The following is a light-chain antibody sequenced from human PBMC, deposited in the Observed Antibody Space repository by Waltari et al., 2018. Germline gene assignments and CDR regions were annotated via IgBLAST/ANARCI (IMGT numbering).Light chain of an antibody. CDR3: QQRINWPLT. CDR1: QGVSSY. J-gene: IGKJ4*01. V-gene: IGKV3-11*01. CDR2: DAS. Sequence: EVVLTQSPATLSLSPGERATLSCRASQGVSSYLAWYQQTPGQAPRLLIYDASNRATGIPARFSGSGSGTDFTLTISSLEPEDFAVYYCQQRINWPLTFGGGTKVEIK.